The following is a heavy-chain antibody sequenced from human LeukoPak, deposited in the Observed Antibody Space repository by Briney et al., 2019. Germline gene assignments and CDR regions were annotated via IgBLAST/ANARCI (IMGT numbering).Heavy chain of an antibody. CDR1: GFTFSDYY. J-gene: IGHJ4*02. Sequence: GGSLRLSCAASGFTFSDYYMTWIRQAPGKGLEWISYMSGSGTTIYYADSVKGRFTISRDNAKNSLYLQMNSLRAEDTALYYCAKDYYYDSSGPFDYWGQGTLVTVSS. CDR3: AKDYYYDSSGPFDY. CDR2: MSGSGTTI. V-gene: IGHV3-11*01. D-gene: IGHD3-22*01.